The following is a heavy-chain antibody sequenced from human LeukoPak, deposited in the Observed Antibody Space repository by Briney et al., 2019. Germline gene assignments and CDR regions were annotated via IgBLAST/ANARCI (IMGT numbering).Heavy chain of an antibody. D-gene: IGHD3-10*01. CDR2: INHSGST. CDR3: ARAAVRGVIKNWLDP. V-gene: IGHV4-34*01. Sequence: PSETLSLTCAVYGGSFSGYYWSWIRQPPGKGLEWIGEINHSGSTNYNPSLKSRVTISVDTSKNQFSLKLSSVTAADTAVYYCARAAVRGVIKNWLDPWGQGTLVTVSS. CDR1: GGSFSGYY. J-gene: IGHJ5*02.